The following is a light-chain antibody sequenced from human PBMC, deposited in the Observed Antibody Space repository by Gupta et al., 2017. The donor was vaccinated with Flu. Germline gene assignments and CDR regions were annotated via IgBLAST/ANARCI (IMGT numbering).Light chain of an antibody. V-gene: IGLV1-47*02. J-gene: IGLJ1*01. CDR3: AAWDDSMNTYEV. CDR2: SNN. Sequence: QSTLTQPPSAFGTPGQRVTISCSGSSSNIGSNYVYWYQQFPGTAPQLLIYSNNQRRSGVPARCSCATYGASASLVTSGLRSEDEADYYCAAWDDSMNTYEVFGTGTKVTVL. CDR1: SSNIGSNY.